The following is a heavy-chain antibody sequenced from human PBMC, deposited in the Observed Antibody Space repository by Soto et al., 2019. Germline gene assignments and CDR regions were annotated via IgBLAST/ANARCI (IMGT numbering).Heavy chain of an antibody. CDR3: ARDASSITMVRGVGWFDP. J-gene: IGHJ5*02. CDR1: GGSISSGDYY. V-gene: IGHV4-30-4*01. Sequence: QVQLQESGPGLVKPSQTLSLTCTVSGGSISSGDYYWSWIRQPPGKGLEWIGYIYYSGSTYYNPSLKSRVTISVDTSKNLFSLKLSSVTAADTAVYYCARDASSITMVRGVGWFDPWGQGTLVTVSS. D-gene: IGHD3-10*01. CDR2: IYYSGST.